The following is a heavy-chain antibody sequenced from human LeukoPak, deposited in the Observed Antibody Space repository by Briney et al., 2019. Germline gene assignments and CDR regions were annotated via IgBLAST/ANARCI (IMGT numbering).Heavy chain of an antibody. D-gene: IGHD3-10*01. CDR2: VNHRGST. J-gene: IGHJ4*02. CDR3: GSLHQVRGLTVFDY. CDR1: GGSISSYY. Sequence: SETLSLTCTVSGGSISSYYWSWIRQPPGKGLEWIGEVNHRGSTNYNPSLKSRVTISVDTSKNQFSLKLSSVTAADTAVYYCGSLHQVRGLTVFDYWGQGALVTVSS. V-gene: IGHV4-34*01.